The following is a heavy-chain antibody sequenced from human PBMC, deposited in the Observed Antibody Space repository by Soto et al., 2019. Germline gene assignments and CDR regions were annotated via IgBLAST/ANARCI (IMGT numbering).Heavy chain of an antibody. Sequence: QVQLVESGGGVVQPGRSLRLSCAASGFTFSSYGMHWVRQAPGKGLEWVAVISYDGSNKYYADSVKGRFTISRDNSKNTLHLQMNSLRAEDTAVYYCAIGGTTPGVTHAFDIWGQGTMVTVSS. J-gene: IGHJ3*02. CDR1: GFTFSSYG. CDR3: AIGGTTPGVTHAFDI. V-gene: IGHV3-30*03. D-gene: IGHD1-1*01. CDR2: ISYDGSNK.